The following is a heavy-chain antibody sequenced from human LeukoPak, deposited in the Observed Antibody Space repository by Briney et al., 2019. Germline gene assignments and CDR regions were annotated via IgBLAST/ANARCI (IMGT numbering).Heavy chain of an antibody. J-gene: IGHJ4*02. Sequence: SETLSLTCAVYGGSFSGYYWSWIRQPPGKGLEWIGEINHSGSTNYNPSLKSRVTISVDTSKNQFSLKPSSVTAADTAVYYCARGRVGIAARRYFDYWGQGTLVTVSS. CDR1: GGSFSGYY. V-gene: IGHV4-34*01. CDR3: ARGRVGIAARRYFDY. CDR2: INHSGST. D-gene: IGHD6-6*01.